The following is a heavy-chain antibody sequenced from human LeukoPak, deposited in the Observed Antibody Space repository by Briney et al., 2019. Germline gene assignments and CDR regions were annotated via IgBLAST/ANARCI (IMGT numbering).Heavy chain of an antibody. Sequence: LSLTCTVSGGSISSGGYYWSWIRQPPGKGLEWVSVIYSGGSTYYADSVKGRFTISRDNSKNTLYLQMNSLRAEDTAVYYCAREGSWGQGTLVTVSS. CDR3: AREGS. CDR2: IYSGGST. V-gene: IGHV3-53*01. CDR1: GGSISSGGYY. J-gene: IGHJ4*02.